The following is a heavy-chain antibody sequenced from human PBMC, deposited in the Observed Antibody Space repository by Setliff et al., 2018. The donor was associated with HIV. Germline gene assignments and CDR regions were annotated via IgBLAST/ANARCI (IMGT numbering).Heavy chain of an antibody. CDR3: ARDAFDYTAYYYSYMDV. D-gene: IGHD4-4*01. CDR1: GYSFTAYQ. V-gene: IGHV1-46*01. J-gene: IGHJ6*03. Sequence: ASVKVSCKTFGYSFTAYQMHWVRQAPGQGLEWMGIINPTGGSSITSYAQKFQGRVTMTRDTSTSTVYMELSSLRSEDTAVYYCARDAFDYTAYYYSYMDVWGKGTTVTVSS. CDR2: INPTGGSSIT.